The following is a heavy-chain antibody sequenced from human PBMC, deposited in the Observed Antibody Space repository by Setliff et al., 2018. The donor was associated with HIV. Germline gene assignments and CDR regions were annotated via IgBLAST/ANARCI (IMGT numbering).Heavy chain of an antibody. V-gene: IGHV1-69*05. CDR2: IIPIFGTA. Sequence: SVKVSCKVSGGTFSSYAISWVRQAPGQGLEWMGGIIPIFGTAKYSQKFQGRVTITRDASASTAYMELSSLRSEDTAVYYCARSPGDYLFDYWGQGTLVTVSS. CDR1: GGTFSSYA. CDR3: ARSPGDYLFDY. D-gene: IGHD4-17*01. J-gene: IGHJ4*02.